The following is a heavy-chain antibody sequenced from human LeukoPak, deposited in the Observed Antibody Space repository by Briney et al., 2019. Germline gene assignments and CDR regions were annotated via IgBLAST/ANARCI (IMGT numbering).Heavy chain of an antibody. D-gene: IGHD3-9*01. CDR1: GYTFTNYG. Sequence: GASVKVSCKTSGYTFTNYGISWVRQAPGQGLEWMGWISAYNGNTNYAQKLQGRVTMTTDTSTSTAYMELRSLRSDDTAVYYCARDPVLRYFDWSRDYGMDVWGQGTTVTVSS. CDR2: ISAYNGNT. V-gene: IGHV1-18*01. CDR3: ARDPVLRYFDWSRDYGMDV. J-gene: IGHJ6*02.